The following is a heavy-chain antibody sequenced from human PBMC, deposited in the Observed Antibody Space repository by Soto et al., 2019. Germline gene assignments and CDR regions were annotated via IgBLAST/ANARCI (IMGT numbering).Heavy chain of an antibody. J-gene: IGHJ4*02. CDR3: ARGLSEEQWPVRY. Sequence: ASVKVSCKASGYTFTSYDINWVRQATGQGLEWMGWMNPNSGNTGYAQRFQGRVTMTRNTSISTAYMELSSLRSEDTAVYYCARGLSEEQWPVRYWGQGTLVTVSS. V-gene: IGHV1-8*01. D-gene: IGHD6-19*01. CDR1: GYTFTSYD. CDR2: MNPNSGNT.